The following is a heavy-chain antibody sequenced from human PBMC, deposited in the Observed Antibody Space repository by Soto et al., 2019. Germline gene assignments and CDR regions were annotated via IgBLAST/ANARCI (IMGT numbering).Heavy chain of an antibody. CDR1: GYTFTSYG. D-gene: IGHD3-22*01. V-gene: IGHV1-18*01. Sequence: ASVKVSCKASGYTFTSYGISWVRQAPGQGLEWMGWISAYNGNTNYAQKLQGRVTMTTDTSTSTAYMELRSLRSDDTAVYYCAREDYDSSGYYKPDAFDIWGQGTMVTFSS. CDR2: ISAYNGNT. CDR3: AREDYDSSGYYKPDAFDI. J-gene: IGHJ3*02.